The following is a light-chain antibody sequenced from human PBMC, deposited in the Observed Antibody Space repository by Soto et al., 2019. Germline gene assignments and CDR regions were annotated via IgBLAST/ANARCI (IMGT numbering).Light chain of an antibody. CDR1: SSDVGGFNC. V-gene: IGLV2-14*01. CDR3: SSYTSNSPYV. J-gene: IGLJ1*01. CDR2: EVS. Sequence: QSVLTQPASVSGSPGQSITISCTGTSSDVGGFNCVSWYQQHPGKAPKLIIYEVSNRPSGVSTRFSGSKSGNTASLIISGLQAEDEADYYCSSYTSNSPYVFGSGTKVTVL.